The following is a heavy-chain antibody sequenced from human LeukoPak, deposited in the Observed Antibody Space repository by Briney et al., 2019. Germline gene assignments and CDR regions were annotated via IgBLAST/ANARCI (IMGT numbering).Heavy chain of an antibody. CDR1: GGSISSNSYY. CDR2: IYYSGST. D-gene: IGHD5-24*01. Sequence: SETLSLTCAVSGGSISSNSYYWGWIRQPPGKGLEWIGSIYYSGSTYYNPSLKSRVTISVDTSKNQFSLKLSSVTAADTAVYYCALLETATMWDDAFDIWGQGTMVTVSS. V-gene: IGHV4-39*01. J-gene: IGHJ3*02. CDR3: ALLETATMWDDAFDI.